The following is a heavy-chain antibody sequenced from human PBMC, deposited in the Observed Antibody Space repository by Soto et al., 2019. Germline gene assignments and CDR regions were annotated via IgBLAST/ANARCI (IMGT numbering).Heavy chain of an antibody. CDR3: ARIRNTRGSGWYYFDY. J-gene: IGHJ4*02. Sequence: ESGPTLVNPTQTLRLTCTFSGFSLSTSGMCVSWIRQPPGKALEWLALIDWDDEKYYSTSLKTRLTISKDTSKNQVVLTMTNMDPVDTATYYCARIRNTRGSGWYYFDYWGQGTLVTVSS. V-gene: IGHV2-70*01. CDR2: IDWDDEK. D-gene: IGHD6-19*01. CDR1: GFSLSTSGMC.